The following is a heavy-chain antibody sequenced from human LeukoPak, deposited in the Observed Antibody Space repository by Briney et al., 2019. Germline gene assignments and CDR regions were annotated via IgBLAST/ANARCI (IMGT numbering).Heavy chain of an antibody. CDR1: GGSISSYY. CDR2: MYYSGST. CDR3: ARTTEAHSWRTRYYDYYMDV. Sequence: SETLSLTCTVPGGSISSYYWSWIRQPPGKGLEWIGYMYYSGSTNYNPSLKSRVTISVDTSKNQFSLKLSSVTAADTAVYYCARTTEAHSWRTRYYDYYMDVWGKGTTVTVSS. V-gene: IGHV4-59*01. J-gene: IGHJ6*03. D-gene: IGHD6-13*01.